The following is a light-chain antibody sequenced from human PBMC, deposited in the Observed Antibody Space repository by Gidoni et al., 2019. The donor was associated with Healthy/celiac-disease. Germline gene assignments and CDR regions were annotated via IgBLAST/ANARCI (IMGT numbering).Light chain of an antibody. CDR1: QSISSW. CDR2: KAS. V-gene: IGKV1-5*03. CDR3: QQYNSMWT. J-gene: IGKJ1*01. Sequence: SASVGDRVTITCRASQSISSWLAWYQQKPGKAPKLLIYKASSLESGVPSRCSGSGSGTEFTLTISSLQPDDFATYYCQQYNSMWTFGQGTKVEIK.